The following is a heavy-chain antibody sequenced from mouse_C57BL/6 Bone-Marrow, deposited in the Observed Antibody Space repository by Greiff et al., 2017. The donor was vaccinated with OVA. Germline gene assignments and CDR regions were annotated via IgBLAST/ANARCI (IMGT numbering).Heavy chain of an antibody. J-gene: IGHJ4*01. CDR3: VGAPDYLYAMDY. D-gene: IGHD2-4*01. Sequence: EVKLVESGGGLVQPKGSLKLSCAASGFSFNTYAMNWVRQAPGKGLEWVARIRSKSNNYATYYADSVKDRFTISRDDSESMLYLQMNNLKTEDTAMYYCVGAPDYLYAMDYWGQGTSVTVSS. CDR1: GFSFNTYA. CDR2: IRSKSNNYAT. V-gene: IGHV10-1*01.